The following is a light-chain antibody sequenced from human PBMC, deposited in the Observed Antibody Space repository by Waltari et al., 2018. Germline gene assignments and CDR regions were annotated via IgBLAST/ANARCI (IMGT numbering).Light chain of an antibody. Sequence: EIVLTQSPGTLSLSPGERATLSCRASQSVRSTFLAWYQQKPGQAPRPLIYSTSARATGIPDRFSGSGSGTDFTLTISRLEPEDFAVYYCQHYDESVRFTFGPGTKVDLK. V-gene: IGKV3-20*01. CDR3: QHYDESVRFT. CDR1: QSVRSTF. CDR2: STS. J-gene: IGKJ3*01.